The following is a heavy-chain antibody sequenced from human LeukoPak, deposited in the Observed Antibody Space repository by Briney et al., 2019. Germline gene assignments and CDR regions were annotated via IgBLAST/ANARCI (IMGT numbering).Heavy chain of an antibody. V-gene: IGHV1-2*02. Sequence: ASVKVSCKASGYTFISYDINWVRQAPGQGLEWMGWINPNSGGTNYAQKFQGRVTMTRDASISTAYMELSRLRSDDTAVYYCARGDYDILTGSFDYWGQGTLVTVSS. CDR1: GYTFISYD. J-gene: IGHJ4*02. CDR2: INPNSGGT. CDR3: ARGDYDILTGSFDY. D-gene: IGHD3-9*01.